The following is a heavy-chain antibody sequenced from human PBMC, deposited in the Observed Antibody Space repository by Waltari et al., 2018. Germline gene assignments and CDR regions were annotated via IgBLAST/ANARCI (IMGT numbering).Heavy chain of an antibody. CDR1: GFTFGDYV. CDR2: IRTKAFGETA. Sequence: EVQLVESGGGVVQPGRSLRLSCRTSGFTFGDYVMSWIRQSPGKGQELVGFIRTKAFGETAEYAASVEGRFTISRDDSNSIVYLQMNSLKTEDTAVYYCTRDFWREIDFWGQGTLVTVSS. J-gene: IGHJ4*02. CDR3: TRDFWREIDF. V-gene: IGHV3-49*03. D-gene: IGHD3-3*01.